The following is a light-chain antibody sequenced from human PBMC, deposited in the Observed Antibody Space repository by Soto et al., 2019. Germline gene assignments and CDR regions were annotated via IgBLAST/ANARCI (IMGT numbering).Light chain of an antibody. CDR3: QQYNSYWT. CDR2: DAS. Sequence: DLQMTQSPSTLSASVGDRVTITCRASQSISSWLAWYQQKPGKAPKLLIYDASSLESGVPSRFSGSGSGTEFTLTISSLQPDDFATYYCQQYNSYWTFGPGTKVDIK. CDR1: QSISSW. J-gene: IGKJ3*01. V-gene: IGKV1-5*01.